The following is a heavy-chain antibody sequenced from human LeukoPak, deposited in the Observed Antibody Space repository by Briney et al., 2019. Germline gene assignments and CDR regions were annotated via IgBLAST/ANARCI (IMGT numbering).Heavy chain of an antibody. CDR3: AKDLGRSGWYYFDY. Sequence: PGRSLRLSCAASGFTFNSYGMHWVRQAPGKGLEWVAVISYDGSNKYYANSVKGRFTISRDNSKNTLYLQMNSLRAEDTAVYYCAKDLGRSGWYYFDYWGQGTLFTVSS. CDR1: GFTFNSYG. D-gene: IGHD6-19*01. CDR2: ISYDGSNK. V-gene: IGHV3-30*18. J-gene: IGHJ4*02.